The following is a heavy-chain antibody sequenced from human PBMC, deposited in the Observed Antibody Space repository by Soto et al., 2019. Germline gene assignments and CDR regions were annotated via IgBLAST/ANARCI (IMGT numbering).Heavy chain of an antibody. CDR1: GGSISSGGYY. Sequence: QVQLQESGPGLVKPSQTLSLTCTVSGGSISSGGYYWSWIRQHPGKGLEWIGYIYYSGSTYYNPSLKSRVTISVDTSKTQYSLNLSSVTAADTAEYYCARDRLTRAAGRAAPFDIWGQGTIVTVSS. CDR2: IYYSGST. V-gene: IGHV4-31*03. D-gene: IGHD3-16*01. CDR3: ARDRLTRAAGRAAPFDI. J-gene: IGHJ3*02.